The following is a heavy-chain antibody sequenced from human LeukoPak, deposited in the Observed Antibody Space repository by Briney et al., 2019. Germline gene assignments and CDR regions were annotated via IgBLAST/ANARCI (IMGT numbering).Heavy chain of an antibody. V-gene: IGHV3-23*01. D-gene: IGHD3-10*01. CDR3: AKLTSASGAYGVDV. Sequence: PGGSLRLSCAASGFTFSSYAMNWVRQAPGKGLECVSTISGSGGSKHYADSVEGRFTISRDNSKNTVYLQMNSLRAEDTAIYYCAKLTSASGAYGVDVWGQGTTVTVSS. CDR1: GFTFSSYA. CDR2: ISGSGGSK. J-gene: IGHJ6*02.